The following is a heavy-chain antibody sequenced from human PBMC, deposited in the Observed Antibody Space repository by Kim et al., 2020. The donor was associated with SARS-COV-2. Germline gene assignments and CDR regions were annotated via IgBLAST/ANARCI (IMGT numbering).Heavy chain of an antibody. D-gene: IGHD2-21*01. CDR3: TRVNPIPDCWYDAFDI. Sequence: SVKNRFNISRDDSKNTAYLQMNSLKTEDTAVYYCTRVNPIPDCWYDAFDIWGQGTMVTVSS. J-gene: IGHJ3*02. V-gene: IGHV3-73*01.